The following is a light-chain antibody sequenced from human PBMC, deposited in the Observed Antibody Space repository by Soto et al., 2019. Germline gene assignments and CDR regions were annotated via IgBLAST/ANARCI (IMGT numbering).Light chain of an antibody. CDR1: SSDVGASNY. CDR3: TSYTTTTTWV. Sequence: QSALTQPASVSGSPGQSITISCTGTSSDVGASNYVSWYQQHPGKAPKLMISEVSNRPPGVSNRFSGSKSGNTASLTISGLQAEDEADYYCTSYTTTTTWVFGGGTKLTVL. J-gene: IGLJ3*02. CDR2: EVS. V-gene: IGLV2-14*01.